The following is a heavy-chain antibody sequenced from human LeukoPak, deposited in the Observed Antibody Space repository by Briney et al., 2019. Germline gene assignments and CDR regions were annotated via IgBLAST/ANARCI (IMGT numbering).Heavy chain of an antibody. CDR1: GGSISSYY. D-gene: IGHD6-13*01. CDR3: ARLSSSWSHAFDI. CDR2: IYYSGST. J-gene: IGHJ3*02. Sequence: PSETLSLTCTVSGGSISSYYWSWIRQPPGKGLEWIGYIYYSGSTNYNPSLKSRVTISVDTSKNQFSLRLSSVTAADTAVYYCARLSSSWSHAFDIWGQGTMVTVSS. V-gene: IGHV4-59*08.